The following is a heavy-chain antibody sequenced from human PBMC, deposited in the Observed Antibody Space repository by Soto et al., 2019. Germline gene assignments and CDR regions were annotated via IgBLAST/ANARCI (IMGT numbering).Heavy chain of an antibody. V-gene: IGHV4-61*08. D-gene: IGHD2-8*01. CDR2: IYSSGSA. J-gene: IGHJ6*02. CDR3: GRGFRGVSMDA. CDR1: GDSVSSGGYY. Sequence: SETLSLTCTVSGDSVSSGGYYWSWIRQPPGKGLEWIGYIYSSGSANYNPSLKSRVNISRDTSKNQISLKVASVTAADTAGYYCGRGFRGVSMDAWGQGTTVTLCS.